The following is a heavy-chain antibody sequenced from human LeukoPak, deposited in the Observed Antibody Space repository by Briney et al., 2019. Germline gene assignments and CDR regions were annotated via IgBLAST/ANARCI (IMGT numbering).Heavy chain of an antibody. CDR1: GFTFSSYG. D-gene: IGHD5-18*01. V-gene: IGHV3-30*02. CDR3: ATGRDTAMVRLDY. CDR2: IRYDGTNK. Sequence: PGGSLRLSCAASGFTFSSYGMHWVRQAPGEGLEWVAFIRYDGTNKYYADSVKGRFTISRDNSKNTMYLQMNSLRAEDTAVYFCATGRDTAMVRLDYWGQGTLVTVSS. J-gene: IGHJ4*02.